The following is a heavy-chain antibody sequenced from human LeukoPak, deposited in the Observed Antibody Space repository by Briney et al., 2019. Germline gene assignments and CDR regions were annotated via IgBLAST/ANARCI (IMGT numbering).Heavy chain of an antibody. J-gene: IGHJ4*02. D-gene: IGHD6-13*01. CDR3: ATNSIGYSSSWSDY. Sequence: SQTLSLTCTVSGGSISSGSYYWSWIRQPAGKGLEWIGRIYTSGSTNYNPSLKSRVTISVDTSKNQFSLKLSSVTAADTAVYYCATNSIGYSSSWSDYWGQRTLVTVSS. CDR2: IYTSGST. CDR1: GGSISSGSYY. V-gene: IGHV4-61*02.